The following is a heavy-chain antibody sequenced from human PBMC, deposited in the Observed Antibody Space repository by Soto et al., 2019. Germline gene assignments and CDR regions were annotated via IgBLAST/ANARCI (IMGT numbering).Heavy chain of an antibody. CDR3: AMSNVVVPAAIRIYYYYYMDV. Sequence: ASEALSLPCTVSGGSISRYYWGLSPQPPGKGLEWIGYIYYSGSTNYNPSLKSRVTISVDTSKNQFSLKLSSVTAADTAVYYCAMSNVVVPAAIRIYYYYYMDVWGKGTTVTVSS. CDR1: GGSISRYY. D-gene: IGHD2-2*01. J-gene: IGHJ6*03. CDR2: IYYSGST. V-gene: IGHV4-59*01.